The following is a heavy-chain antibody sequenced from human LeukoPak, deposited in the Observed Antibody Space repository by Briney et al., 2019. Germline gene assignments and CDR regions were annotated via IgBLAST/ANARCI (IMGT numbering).Heavy chain of an antibody. Sequence: SGTLSLTCAVSGGSISSSNWWSWVRQPPGKGLEWIGEIYHSGSTNYNPSLKSRVTISVDKSKNQFSLKLSSVTAADTAVYYCARRFTVTTLGLVDLGFDYWGQGTLVTVSS. J-gene: IGHJ4*02. CDR1: GGSISSSNW. V-gene: IGHV4-4*02. CDR3: ARRFTVTTLGLVDLGFDY. D-gene: IGHD4-17*01. CDR2: IYHSGST.